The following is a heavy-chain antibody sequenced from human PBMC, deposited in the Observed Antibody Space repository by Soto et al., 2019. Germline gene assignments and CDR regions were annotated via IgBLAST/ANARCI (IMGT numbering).Heavy chain of an antibody. Sequence: QGLEWMGRIIPILGKANYAQKFQGRVTITADKSTSTAYMELSSLRSEDTAVYYCAREQYDILTGPSYYYYYMDVWGKGTTVTVSS. CDR3: AREQYDILTGPSYYYYYMDV. J-gene: IGHJ6*03. CDR2: IIPILGKA. D-gene: IGHD3-9*01. V-gene: IGHV1-69*04.